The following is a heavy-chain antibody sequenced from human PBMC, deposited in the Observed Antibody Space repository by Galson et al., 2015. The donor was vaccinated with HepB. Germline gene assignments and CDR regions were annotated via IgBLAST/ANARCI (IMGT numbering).Heavy chain of an antibody. Sequence: ETLSLTCTVSGGSISSSSYYWGWIRQPPGKGLEWIGSIYYSGSTYYNPSLKSRVTISVDTSKNQFSLKLSSVTAADTAVYYCACLGGIAVAGTALFDYWGQGTLVTVSS. CDR3: ACLGGIAVAGTALFDY. V-gene: IGHV4-39*07. D-gene: IGHD6-19*01. CDR1: GGSISSSSYY. CDR2: IYYSGST. J-gene: IGHJ4*02.